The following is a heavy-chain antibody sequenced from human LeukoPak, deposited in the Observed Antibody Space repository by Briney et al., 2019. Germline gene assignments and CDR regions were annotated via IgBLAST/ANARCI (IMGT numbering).Heavy chain of an antibody. CDR3: ARHMDWNDSADYFDY. Sequence: SETLSLTCTVSGGSISSSSYYWGWIRQPPGKGLEWIGSIYYSGSTYYNPSLKSRVTISIDTSKNQFSLKLGSVTAADTAVYYCARHMDWNDSADYFDYWGQGTLVTVSS. CDR1: GGSISSSSYY. J-gene: IGHJ4*02. V-gene: IGHV4-39*01. CDR2: IYYSGST. D-gene: IGHD1-1*01.